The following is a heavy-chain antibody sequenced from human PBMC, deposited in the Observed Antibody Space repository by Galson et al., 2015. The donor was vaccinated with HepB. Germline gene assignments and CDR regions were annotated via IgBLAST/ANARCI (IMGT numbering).Heavy chain of an antibody. CDR3: ARGISAGDLRPWYFDL. J-gene: IGHJ2*01. CDR2: ISGSGGST. D-gene: IGHD7-27*01. Sequence: SLRLSCAASGFTFSSYAMSWVRQAPGKGLEWVSAISGSGGSTYYADSVKGRFSISRDNSKKMLYLQMNSLGAEDTAVYYCARGISAGDLRPWYFDLWGRGTLVTVSS. V-gene: IGHV3-23*01. CDR1: GFTFSSYA.